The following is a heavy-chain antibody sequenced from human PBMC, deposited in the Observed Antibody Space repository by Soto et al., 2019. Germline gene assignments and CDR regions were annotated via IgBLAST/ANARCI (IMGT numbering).Heavy chain of an antibody. CDR1: GFTFSSYS. CDR3: ARVRGSAGAVDI. J-gene: IGHJ3*02. V-gene: IGHV3-21*01. D-gene: IGHD6-25*01. CDR2: ISSSSYI. Sequence: GGSLRLSCAASGFTFSSYSMNWVRQAPGKGLEWGSSISSSSYIYYADSVKGRLTISRDKAKNSLYLQMNSLRAEDTAVYYCARVRGSAGAVDIWGQGTMVTV.